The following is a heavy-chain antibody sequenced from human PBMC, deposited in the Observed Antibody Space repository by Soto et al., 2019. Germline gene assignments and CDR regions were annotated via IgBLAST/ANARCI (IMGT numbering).Heavy chain of an antibody. CDR2: IYYSGST. D-gene: IGHD2-8*01. Sequence: SETLSLTCTVSGGSISSGGYYWSWIRQHPGKGLEWIGSIYYSGSTYYNPSLKSRVTISVDTSKNQFSLKLSSVTAADTAVYDCARDPAAYCTNGVCPYYYYYGMDVWGQGTTVT. V-gene: IGHV4-39*07. CDR3: ARDPAAYCTNGVCPYYYYYGMDV. J-gene: IGHJ6*02. CDR1: GGSISSGGYY.